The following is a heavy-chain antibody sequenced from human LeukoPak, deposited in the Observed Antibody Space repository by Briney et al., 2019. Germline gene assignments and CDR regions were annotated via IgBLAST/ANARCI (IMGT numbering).Heavy chain of an antibody. J-gene: IGHJ4*02. CDR2: IFPSNSDT. CDR3: TRGRPIDY. CDR1: GYSFTTYW. V-gene: IGHV5-51*01. Sequence: GESLKISCKGSGYSFTTYWIGWVRQMPGKGLEWMGIIFPSNSDTRYSPSFQGQVTISADKSISTAYLQWSSLKASDTAIYYCTRGRPIDYWGQGTLVTVSS.